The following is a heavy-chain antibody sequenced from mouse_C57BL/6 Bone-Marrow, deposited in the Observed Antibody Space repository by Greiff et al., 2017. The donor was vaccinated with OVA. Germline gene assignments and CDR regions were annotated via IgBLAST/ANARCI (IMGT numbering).Heavy chain of an antibody. CDR2: IDPSDSYT. CDR1: GYTFTSYW. D-gene: IGHD1-1*01. Sequence: VQLQQPGAKLVMPGASVKLSCKASGYTFTSYWMNWVKQRPGQGLEWIGEIDPSDSYTNYNQKFKGKSTLTVDKSSSTTYMQLSSLTSEDSTVYYCARKGYYGSILFAMDYWGQGTSVTVSS. CDR3: ARKGYYGSILFAMDY. J-gene: IGHJ4*01. V-gene: IGHV1-69*01.